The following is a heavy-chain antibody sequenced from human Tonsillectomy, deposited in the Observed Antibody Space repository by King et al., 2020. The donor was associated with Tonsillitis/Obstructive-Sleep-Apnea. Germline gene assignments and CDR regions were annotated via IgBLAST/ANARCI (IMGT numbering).Heavy chain of an antibody. Sequence: VQLVESGGGLVQPGGSLRLSCVASGFTFSSYWMHWVRQAPGKGLVWVSRINSDGSSTSYADSVKGRFTISRDNAKNTLYLQMNSLRAEDTAVYYCAREKYYDFWSGSFDYWGQGTLVTVSS. CDR1: GFTFSSYW. D-gene: IGHD3-3*01. CDR3: AREKYYDFWSGSFDY. CDR2: INSDGSST. V-gene: IGHV3-74*01. J-gene: IGHJ4*02.